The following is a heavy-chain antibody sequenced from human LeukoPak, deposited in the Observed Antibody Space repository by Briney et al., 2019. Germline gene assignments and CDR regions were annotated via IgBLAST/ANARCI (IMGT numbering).Heavy chain of an antibody. V-gene: IGHV1-2*02. CDR1: GYTFTGYY. Sequence: PGASVKVSCKASGYTFTGYYMHWVRQAPGQGLEWMGWINPNSGGTNYAQKFQGRVTMTRDTSISTAYMELSRLRSDDTAVYYCAGTGDVLLWFGETPDGFDPWGQGTLVTVSS. J-gene: IGHJ5*02. CDR2: INPNSGGT. D-gene: IGHD3-10*01. CDR3: AGTGDVLLWFGETPDGFDP.